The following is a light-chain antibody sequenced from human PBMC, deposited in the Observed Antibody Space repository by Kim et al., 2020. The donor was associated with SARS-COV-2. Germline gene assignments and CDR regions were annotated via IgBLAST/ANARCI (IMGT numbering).Light chain of an antibody. CDR2: KDS. V-gene: IGLV3-25*03. CDR3: QSADSSGTYGV. J-gene: IGLJ3*02. Sequence: PGQTARITCSGDALPKQYAYWYQQKPGQAPVLVIYKDSERPSGIPERFSGSSSGTTVTLTISGVQAEDEADYYCQSADSSGTYGVFGGGTQLTVL. CDR1: ALPKQY.